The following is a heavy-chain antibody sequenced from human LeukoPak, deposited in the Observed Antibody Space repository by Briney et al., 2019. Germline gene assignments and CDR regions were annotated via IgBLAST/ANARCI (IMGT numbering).Heavy chain of an antibody. CDR2: INPNTGDT. D-gene: IGHD5-18*01. CDR1: GYTFTAYY. Sequence: ASVRVSCKASGYTFTAYYMHWVRQAPGQGLEWMGWINPNTGDTNYAQTFQGRLTMTRDTSINTAYMELSRLRSDDTAVYYCARPRISSRYIYAYLYWGQGTLVTVSS. CDR3: ARPRISSRYIYAYLY. J-gene: IGHJ4*02. V-gene: IGHV1-2*02.